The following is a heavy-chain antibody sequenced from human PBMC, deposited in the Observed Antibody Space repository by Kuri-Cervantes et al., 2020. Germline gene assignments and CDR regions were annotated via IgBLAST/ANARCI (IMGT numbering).Heavy chain of an antibody. V-gene: IGHV4-34*01. CDR2: INHSGST. CDR1: GGSLSGYS. CDR3: ARHRRDYYYYMDV. J-gene: IGHJ6*03. Sequence: SETLSLTCAVYGGSLSGYSWGWIRQPPGKGLEWIGEINHSGSTTYTPFLKSRVIISVDTSKNQFSLKLSSVTAADTAVYYCARHRRDYYYYMDVWGKGTTVTVSS.